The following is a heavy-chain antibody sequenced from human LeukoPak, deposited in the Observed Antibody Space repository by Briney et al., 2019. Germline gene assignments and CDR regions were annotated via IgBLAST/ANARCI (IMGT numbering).Heavy chain of an antibody. CDR2: INWNAGGT. CDR1: GFTFSSYG. D-gene: IGHD3-10*01. CDR3: ARGNYYGSGSLDY. V-gene: IGHV3-20*01. Sequence: GGSLRLSCAASGFTFSSYGMSWVRQAPGKGLEWVSGINWNAGGTGYADSVKGRFTISRDNAKNSLYLQMNSLRAEDTALYHCARGNYYGSGSLDYWGQGTLVTVSS. J-gene: IGHJ4*02.